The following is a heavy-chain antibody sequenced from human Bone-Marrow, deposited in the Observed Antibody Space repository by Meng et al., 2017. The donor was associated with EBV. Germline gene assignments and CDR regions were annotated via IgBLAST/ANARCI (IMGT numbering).Heavy chain of an antibody. D-gene: IGHD6-13*01. Sequence: QVRLQGSAPGRVKASGPLSLSRTVPGCSISRSGYDWGWICRPPGTGLEWIGSIYYSGSTYSPPSIKSRVTISVDTSKNQFSLKLSSVTAADTAVHYCARGMAAARIFDYWGQGTLVTVSS. V-gene: IGHV4-39*07. CDR2: IYYSGST. J-gene: IGHJ4*02. CDR1: GCSISRSGYD. CDR3: ARGMAAARIFDY.